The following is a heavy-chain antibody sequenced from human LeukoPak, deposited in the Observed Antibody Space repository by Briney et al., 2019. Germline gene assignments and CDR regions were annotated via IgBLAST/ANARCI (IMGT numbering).Heavy chain of an antibody. V-gene: IGHV1-3*01. CDR1: GYTFTSYA. CDR3: ARDFYYYDSSGYRY. D-gene: IGHD3-22*01. CDR2: INAGNGNT. Sequence: ASVKVPCKASGYTFTSYAMHWVRQAPGQRLEWMGWINAGNGNTKYSQKFQGRVTITRDTSASTAYMELSSLRSEDTAVYYCARDFYYYDSSGYRYWGQGTLVTVSS. J-gene: IGHJ4*02.